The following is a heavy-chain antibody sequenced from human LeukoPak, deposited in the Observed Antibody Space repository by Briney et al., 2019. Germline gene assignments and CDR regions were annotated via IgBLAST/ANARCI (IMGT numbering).Heavy chain of an antibody. J-gene: IGHJ4*02. CDR3: AREVELGDY. V-gene: IGHV3-21*01. CDR2: IRSISSYI. D-gene: IGHD1-26*01. CDR1: RFTFSSDS. Sequence: RGALRLSCAASRFTFSSDSMSWVREAPGKGLGWVSSIRSISSYIYYAESVKGRFTISRDNAKNSLCLQMNSLRDQDTPVYYCAREVELGDYWGQGTLVTVSS.